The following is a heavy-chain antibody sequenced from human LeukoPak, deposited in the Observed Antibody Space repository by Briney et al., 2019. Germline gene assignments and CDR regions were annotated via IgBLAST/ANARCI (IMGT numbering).Heavy chain of an antibody. Sequence: PGRSLRLSCAASRFIFSSYGMTWVRQAPGKGLEWVSGINWNGRSTGYADSVKGRFTISRDNAKNSLYLQMSSLRAEDTALYYCARVFYSTLYYYMDVWGKGTTVTVS. CDR1: RFIFSSYG. CDR2: INWNGRST. CDR3: ARVFYSTLYYYMDV. V-gene: IGHV3-20*04. D-gene: IGHD2-2*01. J-gene: IGHJ6*03.